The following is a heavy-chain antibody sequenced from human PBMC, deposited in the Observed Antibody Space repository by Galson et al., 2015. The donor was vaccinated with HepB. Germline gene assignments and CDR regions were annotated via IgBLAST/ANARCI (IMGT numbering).Heavy chain of an antibody. Sequence: TLSLTCTVSGGSISSGSYYWSWIRQPAGKGLEWIGRIYTSGSTNYNPSLKSRVTMSVDTSKNQFSLKLSSVTAADTAVYYCARVTSGWYDYWGQGTLVTVSS. J-gene: IGHJ4*02. CDR3: ARVTSGWYDY. D-gene: IGHD6-19*01. CDR2: IYTSGST. CDR1: GGSISSGSYY. V-gene: IGHV4-61*02.